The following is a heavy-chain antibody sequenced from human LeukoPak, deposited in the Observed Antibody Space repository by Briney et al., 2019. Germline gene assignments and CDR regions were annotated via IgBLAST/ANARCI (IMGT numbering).Heavy chain of an antibody. J-gene: IGHJ4*02. CDR1: GFTFSSYA. CDR3: ARDPKWLAMGY. Sequence: GGSLRLSCAASGFTFSSYAMHWVRQAPGKGLEWVAVISYDGSNKYYADSVKGRFTISRDNSKNTLYLQMNSLRAEDTAVYYCARDPKWLAMGYWGQGTLVTVSS. D-gene: IGHD6-19*01. CDR2: ISYDGSNK. V-gene: IGHV3-30-3*01.